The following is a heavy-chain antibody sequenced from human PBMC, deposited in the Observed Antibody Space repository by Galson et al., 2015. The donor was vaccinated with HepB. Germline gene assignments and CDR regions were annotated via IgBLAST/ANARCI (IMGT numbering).Heavy chain of an antibody. V-gene: IGHV4-4*02. J-gene: IGHJ5*02. D-gene: IGHD3-16*02. Sequence: SETLSLTCNVSGVSITDDHWWWSWVRQPPGKGLEWIGEIYRTGSTNYNPSLKSRVTVSADKSKNQFPLRLTSVTAADTAVYYCATETRYNYFDAWGQGILVTISS. CDR3: ATETRYNYFDA. CDR2: IYRTGST. CDR1: GVSITDDHW.